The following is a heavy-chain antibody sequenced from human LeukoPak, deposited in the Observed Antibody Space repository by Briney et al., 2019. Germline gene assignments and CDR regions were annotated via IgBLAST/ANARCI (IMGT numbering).Heavy chain of an antibody. CDR3: ARPIGYRFDAFDI. CDR1: GYSFTDYW. V-gene: IGHV5-51*01. J-gene: IGHJ3*02. Sequence: GESLKISCKGSGYSFTDYWIGWVRQMPGKGLEWMGIIYPGDPDAKYSPSFQGQVTISADKSISTAYLQWSSLRASDTAMYYCARPIGYRFDAFDIWGQGTMVTVSS. CDR2: IYPGDPDA. D-gene: IGHD5-18*01.